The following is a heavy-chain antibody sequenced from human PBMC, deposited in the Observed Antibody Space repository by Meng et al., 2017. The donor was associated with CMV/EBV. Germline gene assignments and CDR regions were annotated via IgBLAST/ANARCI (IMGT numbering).Heavy chain of an antibody. Sequence: GESLKISRKGSGYSFTSYWIGWVRQMPGKGLEWMWIIYPGDSDTRYSPSFQGQVTIPADKSITTAYLQWSSLKASDTAMYYCTRYCCSSCHFDYWGQGTLVTVSS. CDR2: IYPGDSDT. D-gene: IGHD2-2*01. CDR3: TRYCCSSCHFDY. CDR1: GYSFTSYW. J-gene: IGHJ4*02. V-gene: IGHV5-51*01.